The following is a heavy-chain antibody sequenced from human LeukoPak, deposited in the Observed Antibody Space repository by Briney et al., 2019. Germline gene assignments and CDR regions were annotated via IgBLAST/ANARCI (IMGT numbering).Heavy chain of an antibody. D-gene: IGHD7-27*01. J-gene: IGHJ3*02. Sequence: ASVKVSCKAFGYTFTRYVINWVGQATGQGLEWRGWMIPNSGNTGYAQKFQGRVTITRNTSISTAYMELSSLRSEDTAVYYGARERKLGKAFDIWGQGTMVTVSS. CDR2: MIPNSGNT. CDR3: ARERKLGKAFDI. CDR1: GYTFTRYV. V-gene: IGHV1-8*03.